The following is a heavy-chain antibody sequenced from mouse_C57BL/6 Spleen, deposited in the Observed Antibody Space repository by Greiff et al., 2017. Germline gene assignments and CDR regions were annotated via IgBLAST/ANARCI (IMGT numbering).Heavy chain of an antibody. CDR2: ISSGSSTI. CDR1: GFTFSDYG. J-gene: IGHJ4*01. D-gene: IGHD2-3*01. V-gene: IGHV5-17*01. Sequence: EVKLVEPGGGLVKPGGSLKLSCAASGFTFSDYGMHWVRQAPEKGLEWVAYISSGSSTINYADTVKGRFTISRDNAKNTLFLQMTSLRSEDTAMYYCARLMNYYAMDYWGQGTSVTVSS. CDR3: ARLMNYYAMDY.